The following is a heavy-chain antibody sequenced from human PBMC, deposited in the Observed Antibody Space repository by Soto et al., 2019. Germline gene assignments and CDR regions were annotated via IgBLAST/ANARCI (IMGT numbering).Heavy chain of an antibody. CDR1: GYTFSSIG. J-gene: IGHJ4*02. D-gene: IGHD3-10*01. Sequence: ASVKVSCTASGYTFSSIGISWVRHGPGQGLEWMGWISPYKGNTHYAQGLQGRVTMTTDTSTSTAYMELRSLRSDDTAVYYCARDLDASGSYSTDYWGQGTLVTVSS. V-gene: IGHV1-18*01. CDR3: ARDLDASGSYSTDY. CDR2: ISPYKGNT.